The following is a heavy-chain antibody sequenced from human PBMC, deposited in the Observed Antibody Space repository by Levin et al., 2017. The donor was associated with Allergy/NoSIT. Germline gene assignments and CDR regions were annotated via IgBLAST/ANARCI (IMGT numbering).Heavy chain of an antibody. J-gene: IGHJ4*02. V-gene: IGHV3-21*01. CDR2: ISSRSSNI. Sequence: PGGSLRLSCAASGFTFSNYWMNWVRQAPGKGLEWVSSISSRSSNIYYADSVKGRFTISRDNAKNSLYLQMNSLRAEDAAVYYCARDSTAVSSDYWGQGTLATVSS. D-gene: IGHD4-11*01. CDR3: ARDSTAVSSDY. CDR1: GFTFSNYW.